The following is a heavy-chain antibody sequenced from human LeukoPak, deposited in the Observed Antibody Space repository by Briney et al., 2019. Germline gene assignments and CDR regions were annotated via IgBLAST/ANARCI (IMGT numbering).Heavy chain of an antibody. D-gene: IGHD3-22*01. Sequence: GGSLRLSCAASGFTFSSYWMSWVRQVPGKGLEWVSYISSSSSTIYYADSVKGRFTISRDNAKNSLYLQMNSLRAEDTAVYYCARVREDYYDSSGYYHCHFDYWGQGTLVTVSS. CDR3: ARVREDYYDSSGYYHCHFDY. V-gene: IGHV3-48*01. CDR2: ISSSSSTI. CDR1: GFTFSSYW. J-gene: IGHJ4*02.